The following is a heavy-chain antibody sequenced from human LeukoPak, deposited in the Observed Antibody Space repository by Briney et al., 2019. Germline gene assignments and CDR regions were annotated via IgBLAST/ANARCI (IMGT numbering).Heavy chain of an antibody. CDR3: ASYSGRDEWFDP. D-gene: IGHD1-26*01. CDR1: GFTFSSYS. V-gene: IGHV3-21*01. J-gene: IGHJ5*02. Sequence: GGSLRLSCAASGFTFSSYSMNWVRQAPGKGLEWVSSISSSSSYIYYADSVKGRFTISRDSAKNSLYLQMNSLRAEDTAVYYCASYSGRDEWFDPWGQGTLVTVSS. CDR2: ISSSSSYI.